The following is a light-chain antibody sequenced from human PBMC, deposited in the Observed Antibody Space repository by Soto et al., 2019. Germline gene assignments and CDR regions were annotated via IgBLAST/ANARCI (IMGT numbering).Light chain of an antibody. Sequence: DIQMTQSPSFVSASVGDTINITCRASPDIQKWLAWYQQKPGKAPKVLIYAASNLESVVSSRFSGSDSGTEFSLTVSRLPTEDFATYFCHQARRFPYTFGPGTKGDIK. CDR1: PDIQKW. V-gene: IGKV1-12*01. J-gene: IGKJ3*01. CDR2: AAS. CDR3: HQARRFPYT.